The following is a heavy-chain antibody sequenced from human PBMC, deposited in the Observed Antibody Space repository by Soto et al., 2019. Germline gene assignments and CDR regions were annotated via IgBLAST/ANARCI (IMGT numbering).Heavy chain of an antibody. CDR3: ARGGGVYAYSWFDP. CDR1: GGSFSGYY. D-gene: IGHD2-8*01. J-gene: IGHJ5*02. V-gene: IGHV4-34*01. Sequence: PSETLSLTCAVYGGSFSGYYWSWIRQPPGKGLEWIGEINHSGSTNYNPSLKSRVTISVDTSKNQFSLKLSSVTAADTAVYYCARGGGVYAYSWFDPWGQGTLVTVSS. CDR2: INHSGST.